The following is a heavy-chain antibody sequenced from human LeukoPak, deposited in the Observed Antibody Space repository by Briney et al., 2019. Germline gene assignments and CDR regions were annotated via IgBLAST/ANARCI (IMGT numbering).Heavy chain of an antibody. J-gene: IGHJ4*02. Sequence: PSETLSLTCTVSGGSISSYYWSWIRQPPGKGLEWIGYIYYSGSTNYNPSLKSRVTISVDTSKNRFSLKLSSVTAADTAVYYCARVTPSPPYYFDYWGQGTLVTVSS. V-gene: IGHV4-59*12. CDR1: GGSISSYY. CDR3: ARVTPSPPYYFDY. CDR2: IYYSGST.